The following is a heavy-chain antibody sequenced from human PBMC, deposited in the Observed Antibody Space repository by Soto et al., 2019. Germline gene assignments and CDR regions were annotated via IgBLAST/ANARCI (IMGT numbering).Heavy chain of an antibody. CDR1: GYTFTGYD. CDR2: MNPNSGNT. V-gene: IGHV1-8*01. D-gene: IGHD6-19*01. CDR3: ARGRRYSSFKNYFDY. Sequence: ASVKVSCKASGYTFTGYDINWVRQAAGQGLEWMGWMNPNSGNTGYAQKFQGRVTMTRNTSISTAYMELSSLRSEDTAVYYCARGRRYSSFKNYFDYWGQGTLVTVSS. J-gene: IGHJ4*02.